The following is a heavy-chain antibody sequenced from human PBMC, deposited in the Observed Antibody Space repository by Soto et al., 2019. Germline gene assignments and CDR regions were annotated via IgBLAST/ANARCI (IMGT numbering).Heavy chain of an antibody. V-gene: IGHV1-2*02. Sequence: QVQLVQSGAEVKKPGASVKVSYVASGYTFTDHYIHWVRQAPGQGLEWLGWINPQSGDKIYAQKFQGRVPLTRDTSISTAYMELSRLRSDDTAVYYCARGRTVNFYGMDVWGQGTTVTVSS. D-gene: IGHD4-17*01. CDR2: INPQSGDK. CDR1: GYTFTDHY. CDR3: ARGRTVNFYGMDV. J-gene: IGHJ6*02.